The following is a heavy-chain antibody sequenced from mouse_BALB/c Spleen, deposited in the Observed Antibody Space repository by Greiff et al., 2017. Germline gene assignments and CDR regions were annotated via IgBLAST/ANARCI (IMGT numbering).Heavy chain of an antibody. J-gene: IGHJ3*01. Sequence: QVQLQQPGAEFVKPGASVKLSCKASGYTFTSYWMHWVKQRPGQGLEWIGEIDPSDSYTNYNQKFKGKATLTVDKSSSTAYMQLSSLTSEDSTVYYCARWSSGYVPYWGQGTLVTVSA. CDR3: ARWSSGYVPY. V-gene: IGHV1-69*02. CDR1: GYTFTSYW. CDR2: IDPSDSYT. D-gene: IGHD3-1*01.